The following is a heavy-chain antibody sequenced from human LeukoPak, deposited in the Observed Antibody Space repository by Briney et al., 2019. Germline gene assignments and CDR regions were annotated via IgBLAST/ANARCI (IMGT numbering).Heavy chain of an antibody. CDR1: GYSFTSYW. Sequence: GESLKISCQGSGYSFTSYWIGWVRQMPGKGLEWMGIIYPGDSDTRYSPSFQGQVTISADKSISTAYLQWSSLKASDTAMYYCATTTNYYDSSGYPRGPMDVWGQGTTVTVSS. J-gene: IGHJ6*02. CDR2: IYPGDSDT. CDR3: ATTTNYYDSSGYPRGPMDV. V-gene: IGHV5-51*01. D-gene: IGHD3-22*01.